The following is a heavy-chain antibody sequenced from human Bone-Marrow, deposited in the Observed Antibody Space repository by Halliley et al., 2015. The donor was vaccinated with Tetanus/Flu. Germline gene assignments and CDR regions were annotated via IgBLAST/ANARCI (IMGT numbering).Heavy chain of an antibody. CDR2: ISAYNGNT. J-gene: IGHJ3*02. D-gene: IGHD6-13*01. CDR3: ARDLGKYSSSWYDAFDI. CDR1: GYTFTSYG. Sequence: QVQLVQSGAEVKKPGASVKVSCKASGYTFTSYGISWVRQAPGQGLEWMGWISAYNGNTNYAQKLQGRVTMTTDTSTSTAYMELRSLRSDDTAVYYCARDLGKYSSSWYDAFDIWGQGTMGTVSS. V-gene: IGHV1-18*01.